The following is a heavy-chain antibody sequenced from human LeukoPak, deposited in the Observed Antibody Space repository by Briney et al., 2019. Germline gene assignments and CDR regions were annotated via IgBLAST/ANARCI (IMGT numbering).Heavy chain of an antibody. V-gene: IGHV3-48*03. CDR3: ARVKGSGWYEVDY. Sequence: GGSLRPSCAASGFTFSDSAMTWVRQVPGKGLEWVSYISSSGSTIYYADSVKGRFTISRDNAKNSLYLQMNSLRAEDTAVYYCARVKGSGWYEVDYWGQGTLVTVSS. CDR1: GFTFSDSA. D-gene: IGHD6-19*01. J-gene: IGHJ4*02. CDR2: ISSSGSTI.